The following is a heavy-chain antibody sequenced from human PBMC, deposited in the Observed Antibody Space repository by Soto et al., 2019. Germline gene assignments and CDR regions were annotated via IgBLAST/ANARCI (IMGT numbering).Heavy chain of an antibody. CDR1: GDRVSSNSAA. D-gene: IGHD2-15*01. Sequence: SQTLSLTCAISGDRVSSNSAAWNWIRQSPSRGLEWLGRTYYRSKWYNDYAVSVKSRITINPDTSKNQFSLQLNSVTPEDTAVYYCARDLCSGGSCYDLANWFDPWGQGTLVTVSS. CDR2: TYYRSKWYN. V-gene: IGHV6-1*01. CDR3: ARDLCSGGSCYDLANWFDP. J-gene: IGHJ5*02.